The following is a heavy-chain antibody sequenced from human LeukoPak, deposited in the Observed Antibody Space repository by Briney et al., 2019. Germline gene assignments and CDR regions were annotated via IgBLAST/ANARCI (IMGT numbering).Heavy chain of an antibody. D-gene: IGHD2/OR15-2a*01. J-gene: IGHJ5*02. CDR3: AKDISHVDTTGPRVGCFRS. CDR1: GFTYDDYS. CDR2: ISTDGITT. Sequence: GGSLRLSCVASGFTYDDYSMHWVRHSPGRGLEWVSLISTDGITTHYADSVKGRFTISRDNSRNALYLQMNSLRTEDTALYYCAKDISHVDTTGPRVGCFRSWGQGTLVTVSS. V-gene: IGHV3-43*01.